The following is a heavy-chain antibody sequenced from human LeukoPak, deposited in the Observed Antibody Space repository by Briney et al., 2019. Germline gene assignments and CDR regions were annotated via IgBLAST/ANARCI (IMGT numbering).Heavy chain of an antibody. CDR1: GGSFSGYY. J-gene: IGHJ5*02. Sequence: PSETLSLTCAVYGGSFSGYYWSWIRQPPGKGLEWIGEINHSGSTNYNPSLKSRVTISVDTSKNQFSLKLSSVTAADTAVYYCARGDLGYCSGGSCYGDWFAPWGQGTLVTVSS. CDR3: ARGDLGYCSGGSCYGDWFAP. D-gene: IGHD2-15*01. V-gene: IGHV4-34*01. CDR2: INHSGST.